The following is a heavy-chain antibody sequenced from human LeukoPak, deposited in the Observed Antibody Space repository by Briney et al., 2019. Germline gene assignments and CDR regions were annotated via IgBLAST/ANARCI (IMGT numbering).Heavy chain of an antibody. D-gene: IGHD3-22*01. CDR2: IYYSGAT. CDR3: ARHARRGYYDSSHMDY. CDR1: GVSISSSNSY. J-gene: IGHJ4*02. Sequence: PSETLSLTCTVSGVSISSSNSYWGWIRQPPGKGLEWIGSIYYSGATFYNPSLKSRVTISVDTPKNQFSLKLSSVTAADTAVYYCARHARRGYYDSSHMDYWGQGTLVTVSS. V-gene: IGHV4-39*01.